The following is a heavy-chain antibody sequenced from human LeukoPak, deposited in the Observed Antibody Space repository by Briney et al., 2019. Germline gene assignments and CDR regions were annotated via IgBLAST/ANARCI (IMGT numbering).Heavy chain of an antibody. Sequence: GASVKVSCKASGYTFINYGISWVRQAPGLGLEWMGWISTYNRNTNYAQKLQGRVTMTTDTSTSTAYMEVRSLRSDDTAVYYCARDARFGELWHLDYWGQGTLATVSS. V-gene: IGHV1-18*01. CDR2: ISTYNRNT. CDR1: GYTFINYG. J-gene: IGHJ4*02. CDR3: ARDARFGELWHLDY. D-gene: IGHD3-10*01.